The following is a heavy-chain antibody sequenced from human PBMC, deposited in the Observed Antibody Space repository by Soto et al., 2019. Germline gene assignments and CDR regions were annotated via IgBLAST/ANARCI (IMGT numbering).Heavy chain of an antibody. Sequence: ASETLSLTCTVSGGSISSYYWSWIRQPPGKGLEWIGYIYYSGSTNYNPSLKSRVTISVDTSKNQFSLKLSSVTAADTAVYYCARTPSVVDCSGGSCLNYYYYYMDVWGKGTTVTVSS. V-gene: IGHV4-59*01. CDR3: ARTPSVVDCSGGSCLNYYYYYMDV. J-gene: IGHJ6*03. D-gene: IGHD2-15*01. CDR2: IYYSGST. CDR1: GGSISSYY.